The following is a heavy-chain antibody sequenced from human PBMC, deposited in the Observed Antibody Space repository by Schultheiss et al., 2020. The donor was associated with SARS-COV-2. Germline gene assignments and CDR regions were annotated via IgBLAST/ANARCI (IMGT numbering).Heavy chain of an antibody. V-gene: IGHV3-21*01. CDR1: GFTFSSYS. CDR2: ISSSSSYI. CDR3: ASGGNSRRYLGY. D-gene: IGHD4-23*01. J-gene: IGHJ4*02. Sequence: GSLRLSCAASGFTFSSYSMNWVRQAPGKGLEWVSSISSSSSYIYYADSVKGRFTISRDNAKNSLYLQMNSLRAEDTAVYYCASGGNSRRYLGYWGQGTLVTVSS.